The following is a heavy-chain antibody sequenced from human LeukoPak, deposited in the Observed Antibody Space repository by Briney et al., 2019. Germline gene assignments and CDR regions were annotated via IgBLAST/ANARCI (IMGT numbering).Heavy chain of an antibody. Sequence: GGSLRLSCAASGFTFSSYWMSWVRQAPGKGLEWVANIKQDGSEKYSVDSVKGRFTISRDNSKNTMYLQMNSLRAEDTAVYYCAGHCSSTSCSRIEEFNWFDPWGQGTLVTVSS. J-gene: IGHJ5*02. V-gene: IGHV3-7*03. D-gene: IGHD2-2*01. CDR2: IKQDGSEK. CDR1: GFTFSSYW. CDR3: AGHCSSTSCSRIEEFNWFDP.